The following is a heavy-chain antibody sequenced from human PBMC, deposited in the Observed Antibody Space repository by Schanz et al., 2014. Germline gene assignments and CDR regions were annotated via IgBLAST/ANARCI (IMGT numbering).Heavy chain of an antibody. CDR2: IYSSGST. Sequence: DVQLVDSGGGLVQPGGSLRLSCAASGFTVSNSYIHWVRQAPGKGLEWVSTIYSSGSTYYADSVRGRFTISRDNSMNTVYLQMNSLRSDDAAGYYCARAQGVIRLYYGVDVWGQGTTVTVSS. J-gene: IGHJ6*02. V-gene: IGHV3-53*04. CDR3: ARAQGVIRLYYGVDV. CDR1: GFTVSNSY. D-gene: IGHD3-10*01.